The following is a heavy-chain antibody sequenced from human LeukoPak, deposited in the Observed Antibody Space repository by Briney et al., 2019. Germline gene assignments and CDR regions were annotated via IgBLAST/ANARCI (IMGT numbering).Heavy chain of an antibody. V-gene: IGHV1-18*01. CDR2: ISAYNGNT. CDR1: GYTFTSYG. Sequence: ASVKVSCKASGYTFTSYGISWVRQAPGQGLEWMGWISAYNGNTNCAQKLQGRVTMTTDTSTSTAYMELRSLRSDDTAVYYCATDPLGSSGYDYPRYWGQGTLVTVSS. J-gene: IGHJ4*02. D-gene: IGHD5-12*01. CDR3: ATDPLGSSGYDYPRY.